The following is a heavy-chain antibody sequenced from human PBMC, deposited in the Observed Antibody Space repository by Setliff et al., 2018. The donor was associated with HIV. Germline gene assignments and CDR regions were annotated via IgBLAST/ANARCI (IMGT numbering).Heavy chain of an antibody. CDR1: GYTFTSYG. D-gene: IGHD6-19*01. J-gene: IGHJ6*02. Sequence: EASVKVSCKASGYTFTSYGINWVRQAPGQGLEWMGWISAYNGKVGYAQQLQGRVTMIIDTATSRAYMELRSLRSDDTAVYFCARLGSGWSDSYYYAMDIWGQGTTVTVSS. CDR3: ARLGSGWSDSYYYAMDI. V-gene: IGHV1-18*01. CDR2: ISAYNGKV.